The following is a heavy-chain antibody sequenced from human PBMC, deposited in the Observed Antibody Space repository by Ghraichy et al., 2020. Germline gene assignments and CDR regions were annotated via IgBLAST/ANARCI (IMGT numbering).Heavy chain of an antibody. CDR2: IYHSGST. CDR1: GGSISSGGYS. J-gene: IGHJ6*03. V-gene: IGHV4-30-2*01. Sequence: SETLSLTCAVSGGSISSGGYSWSWIRQPPGKGLEWIGYIYHSGSTYYNPSLKSRVTISVDRSKNQFSLKLSSVTAADTAVYYCATTVLRFSHYYYMDVWGKGTTVTVSS. CDR3: ATTVLRFSHYYYMDV. D-gene: IGHD3-3*01.